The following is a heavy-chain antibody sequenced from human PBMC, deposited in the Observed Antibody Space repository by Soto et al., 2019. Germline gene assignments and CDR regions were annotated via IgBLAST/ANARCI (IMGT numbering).Heavy chain of an antibody. J-gene: IGHJ6*02. CDR3: AKGRSYYYYYGVDV. Sequence: GGSLRLSCAASGFTFSSYSMNWVRQAPGKGLEWVSYISSSSTTKYYADSVKGRFTISRDNAKNSLYLQMNSLRAEDTAVYYCAKGRSYYYYYGVDVWGQGTTVTVSS. CDR1: GFTFSSYS. CDR2: ISSSSTTK. V-gene: IGHV3-48*01.